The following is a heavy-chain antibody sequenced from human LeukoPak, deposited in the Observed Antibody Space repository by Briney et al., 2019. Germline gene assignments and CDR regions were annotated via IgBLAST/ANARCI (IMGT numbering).Heavy chain of an antibody. D-gene: IGHD1-26*01. J-gene: IGHJ4*02. CDR3: ARGPYRYFDY. V-gene: IGHV1-46*01. CDR1: GYTITRYY. Sequence: GASVKVSCKASGYTITRYYIHWVRQAPGQGLEWMGIINPSGGGTSYTQKFQGRVTMTGDTSTSTVYMELSSLRSEDTAVYYCARGPYRYFDYWGQGTLVTVSS. CDR2: INPSGGGT.